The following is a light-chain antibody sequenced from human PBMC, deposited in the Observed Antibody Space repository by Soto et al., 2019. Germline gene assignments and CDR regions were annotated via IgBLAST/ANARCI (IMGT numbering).Light chain of an antibody. CDR2: EVS. V-gene: IGLV2-14*01. Sequence: QSVLTQRASVSGSPGQSITISCTGTSSDVGGYNSVSWYQQHPGKAPKLMIYEVSNRPSGVSNRFSGSKSGNTASLTISGLQAEDEADSYCSSYTTSSTLLYVFGTGTKLTVL. CDR3: SSYTTSSTLLYV. CDR1: SSDVGGYNS. J-gene: IGLJ1*01.